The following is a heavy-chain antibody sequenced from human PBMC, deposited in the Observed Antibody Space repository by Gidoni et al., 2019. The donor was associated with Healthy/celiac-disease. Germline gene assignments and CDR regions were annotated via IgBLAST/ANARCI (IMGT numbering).Heavy chain of an antibody. CDR1: GFTFSSYG. D-gene: IGHD3-16*02. CDR2: ISSSSSYI. CDR3: ASMVYDYIWGSYRLKGYFDY. V-gene: IGHV3-21*01. Sequence: EVQLVESGGGLGKPGGSLRLSCAASGFTFSSYGLNRVRQAPGKGLVWVSSISSSSSYIYYADSVKGRFTISRDNAKNSLYLQMNSLRAEDTAVYYCASMVYDYIWGSYRLKGYFDYWGQGTLVTVSS. J-gene: IGHJ4*02.